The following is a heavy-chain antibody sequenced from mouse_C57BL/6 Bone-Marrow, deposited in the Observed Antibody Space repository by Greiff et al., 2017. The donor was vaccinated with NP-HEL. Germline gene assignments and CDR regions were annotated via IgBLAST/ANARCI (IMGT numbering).Heavy chain of an antibody. V-gene: IGHV7-1*01. J-gene: IGHJ1*03. D-gene: IGHD1-1*01. CDR1: GFTFSDFY. CDR2: SRNTANDYTT. Sequence: EVKLMESGGGLVQSGRSLRLSCATSGFTFSDFYMEWVRQAPGKGLEWIAASRNTANDYTTEYSASVKGRFIVSRDTSQSILYLQMNALRAEDTAIYYCAREGGGSGWYFDVWGTGTTVTVSS. CDR3: AREGGGSGWYFDV.